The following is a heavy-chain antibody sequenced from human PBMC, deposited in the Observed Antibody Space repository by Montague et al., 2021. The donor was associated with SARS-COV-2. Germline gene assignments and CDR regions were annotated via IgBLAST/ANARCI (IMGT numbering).Heavy chain of an antibody. CDR3: ARQDIQLRFDL. V-gene: IGHV4-39*01. CDR2: SRYGGTS. J-gene: IGHJ2*01. D-gene: IGHD1-1*01. CDR1: SGSISNDIYY. Sequence: SETLSLTCTVSSGSISNDIYYWGWIRQPPGKGPEWIGGSRYGGTSYYNPSLKSRVTISIDTSKNQCSLKMIAVTAADTAVYFCARQDIQLRFDLWGRGTLVTVSS.